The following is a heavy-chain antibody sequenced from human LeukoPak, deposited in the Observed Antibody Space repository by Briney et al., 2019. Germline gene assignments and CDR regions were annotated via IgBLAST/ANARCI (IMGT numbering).Heavy chain of an antibody. CDR1: GFTLSNYW. V-gene: IGHV3-7*01. D-gene: IGHD6-19*01. J-gene: IGHJ1*01. Sequence: GGSLRLSCAASGFTLSNYWMSWVRQAPGKGLEWVANIKQDGSEKYYVDSVKGRFTISRDNAKNSLYLQMNSLRAEDTAVYSCARASAVAGTGYFQHWGQGTLVTVSS. CDR3: ARASAVAGTGYFQH. CDR2: IKQDGSEK.